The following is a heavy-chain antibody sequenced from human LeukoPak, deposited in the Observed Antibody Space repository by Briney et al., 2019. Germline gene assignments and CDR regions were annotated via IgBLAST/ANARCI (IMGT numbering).Heavy chain of an antibody. CDR2: ISYDGSNK. CDR1: GFTLSSYA. Sequence: GGSLRLSCAASGFTLSSYAMHWVRQAPGKGLEWVAVISYDGSNKYYADPVKGRFTISRDNSKNTLYLQMNSLRAEDTAVYYCARAGYYGSGSWDFDYWGQGTLVTVSS. D-gene: IGHD3-10*01. CDR3: ARAGYYGSGSWDFDY. J-gene: IGHJ4*02. V-gene: IGHV3-30*04.